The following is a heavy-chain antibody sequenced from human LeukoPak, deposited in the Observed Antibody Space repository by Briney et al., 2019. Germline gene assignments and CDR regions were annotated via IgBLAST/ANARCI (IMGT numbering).Heavy chain of an antibody. CDR1: GSSFTSYW. D-gene: IGHD1-26*01. CDR2: IYPGDSDT. J-gene: IGHJ5*02. Sequence: GESLKISCKGAGSSFTSYWIGWGRQVPGKGREWMGIIYPGDSDTSYSPSFQGQVTISADKSISTAYLQWSSLKASDTAMYYCARPLGVGAIDLWGQGTLVTVSS. CDR3: ARPLGVGAIDL. V-gene: IGHV5-51*01.